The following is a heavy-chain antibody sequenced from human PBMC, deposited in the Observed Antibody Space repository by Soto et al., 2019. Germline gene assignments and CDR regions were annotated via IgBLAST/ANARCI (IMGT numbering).Heavy chain of an antibody. CDR3: ARLPKGSLVTA. J-gene: IGHJ4*02. V-gene: IGHV3-48*02. CDR1: GFRFSDYS. CDR2: ISSSSDTT. Sequence: LVESGGGLVYPGGSLRLSCVASGFRFSDYSMNWVRQAPGKGLQLVSYISSSSDTTYYADSVKGRFTVSRDNAKNALFLQMNSLRDDDTATYYCARLPKGSLVTAWGQGARVTVSS. D-gene: IGHD2-21*02.